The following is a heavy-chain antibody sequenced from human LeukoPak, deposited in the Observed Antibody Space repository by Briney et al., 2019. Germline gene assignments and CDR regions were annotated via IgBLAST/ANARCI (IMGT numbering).Heavy chain of an antibody. J-gene: IGHJ4*02. Sequence: PGGSLRLSCTASGFTFSAYPMTWVRQAPGKGLEWVSYISGSGDIIYYADSVKGRFTISRDNAKNSPYLQMDSLRAEDTAIYYCARDMTITGADDYWGQGTLVTVSS. CDR2: ISGSGDII. V-gene: IGHV3-48*04. CDR1: GFTFSAYP. CDR3: ARDMTITGADDY. D-gene: IGHD6-13*01.